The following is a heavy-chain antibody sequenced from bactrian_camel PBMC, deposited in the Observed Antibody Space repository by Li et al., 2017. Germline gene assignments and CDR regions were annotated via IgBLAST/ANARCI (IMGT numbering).Heavy chain of an antibody. CDR3: AADRDLRESQGRNTAQLAWWLLAASRGTYDNNY. Sequence: VQLVESGGGLVQPGGSLRLSCAASGFTTSSTSMSWVRQAPGKGLEWVAAINTGGGNTYYADSVKGRFTISQDVAKNTVALQLNSLKPEDTAMYYCAADRDLRESQGRNTAQLAWWLLAASRGTYDNNYWGQGTQVTVS. J-gene: IGHJ4*01. CDR1: GFTTSSTS. D-gene: IGHD6*01. V-gene: IGHV3S40*01. CDR2: INTGGGNT.